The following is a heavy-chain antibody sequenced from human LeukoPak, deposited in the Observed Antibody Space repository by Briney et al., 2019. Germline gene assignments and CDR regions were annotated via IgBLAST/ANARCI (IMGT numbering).Heavy chain of an antibody. V-gene: IGHV4-34*01. D-gene: IGHD2-15*01. CDR2: INHSGST. Sequence: SETLSLTCAVYGGSLSGYYWSWIRQPPGKGLEWIGEINHSGSTNYNPSLKSRVTISVDTSKNQFSLKLSSVTAADTAVYYCARGSGPYDAFDIWGQGTMVTVSS. CDR3: ARGSGPYDAFDI. J-gene: IGHJ3*02. CDR1: GGSLSGYY.